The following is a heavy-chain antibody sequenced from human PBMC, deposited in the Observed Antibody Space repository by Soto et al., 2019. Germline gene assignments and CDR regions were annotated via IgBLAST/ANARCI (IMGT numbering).Heavy chain of an antibody. Sequence: GGSLRLSCAASGFTFSSYSMNWVRQAPGKGLEWVSYISSSSSTIYYADSVKGRFTISRDNAKNSLYLRMNSLRDEDTAVYYCARELVAFDYWGQGTLVTVSS. CDR2: ISSSSSTI. CDR3: ARELVAFDY. CDR1: GFTFSSYS. V-gene: IGHV3-48*02. D-gene: IGHD2-15*01. J-gene: IGHJ4*02.